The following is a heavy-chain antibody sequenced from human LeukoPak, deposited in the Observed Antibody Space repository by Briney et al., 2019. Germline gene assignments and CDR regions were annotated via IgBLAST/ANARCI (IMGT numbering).Heavy chain of an antibody. D-gene: IGHD2-2*01. V-gene: IGHV3-7*01. CDR2: IKQDGSQQ. J-gene: IGHJ4*02. CDR1: GFNFTRYW. CDR3: SNGIYATSY. Sequence: GGSLRLSCAASGFNFTRYWMAWLRQAPGKGLEWVANIKQDGSQQYYLDSAKGRFTISRDNAENSLYLQMNDVRAEDTAIYYCSNGIYATSYWGQGTLVTVSS.